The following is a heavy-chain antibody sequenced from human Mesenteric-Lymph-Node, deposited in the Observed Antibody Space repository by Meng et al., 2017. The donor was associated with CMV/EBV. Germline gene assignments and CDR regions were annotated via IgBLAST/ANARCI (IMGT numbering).Heavy chain of an antibody. CDR3: ARAVAAATLHGFDV. J-gene: IGHJ6*02. V-gene: IGHV4-30-4*08. Sequence: SETLSLTCTVAGGSISSGDYYWGWIRQTPGKGLEWIGYIHYSGSTYSNPYLKSRIAMSVDTSNDRFSLRLSSVTAADTAVYYGARAVAAATLHGFDVWGQGTTVTVSS. CDR2: IHYSGST. CDR1: GGSISSGDYY. D-gene: IGHD2-15*01.